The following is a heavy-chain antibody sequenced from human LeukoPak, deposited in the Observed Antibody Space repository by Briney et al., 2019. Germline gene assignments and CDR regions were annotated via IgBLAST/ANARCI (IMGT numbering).Heavy chain of an antibody. V-gene: IGHV3-21*01. CDR2: ICSSSRYI. J-gene: IGHJ6*02. D-gene: IGHD6-19*01. Sequence: PGGSLRLSCAASGFTFSSYSMNWVRQAPGKGLEWVSSICSSSRYIYYRDSVKGLFTISRDNAKNSMYLQMNSLRAEDTAVYYCARRAVAGFIYYYYCMDVWGQGTTVTVSS. CDR3: ARRAVAGFIYYYYCMDV. CDR1: GFTFSSYS.